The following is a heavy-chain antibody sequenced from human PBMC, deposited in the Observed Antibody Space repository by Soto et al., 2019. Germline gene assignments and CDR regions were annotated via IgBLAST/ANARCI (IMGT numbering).Heavy chain of an antibody. Sequence: QVQLVQSGAEVKKPGASVKVSCKASGYTFTNYDISWVRQATGQGLEWMGWMNPKSGNTGYAQHFQGRLTMTRSTSISTAYMELSSLRSEYTAVYYCVRVYGEIDYWGQGTLVTVSS. J-gene: IGHJ4*02. D-gene: IGHD4-17*01. CDR3: VRVYGEIDY. V-gene: IGHV1-8*01. CDR1: GYTFTNYD. CDR2: MNPKSGNT.